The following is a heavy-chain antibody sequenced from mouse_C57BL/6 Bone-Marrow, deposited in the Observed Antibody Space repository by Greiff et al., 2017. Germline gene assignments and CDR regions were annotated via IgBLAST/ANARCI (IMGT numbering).Heavy chain of an antibody. D-gene: IGHD2-4*01. J-gene: IGHJ4*01. CDR1: GFSLTSYG. CDR2: IWSGGST. V-gene: IGHV2-5*01. CDR3: AKNWDYDNYYAMDY. Sequence: QVQLKESGPGLVQPSQSLSITCTVSGFSLTSYGVHWVRQSPGKGLEWLGVIWSGGSTDYNAAFMSRLSITKDNSKSQVFFKINSLQADDTAIYYCAKNWDYDNYYAMDYWGQGTSVTVCS.